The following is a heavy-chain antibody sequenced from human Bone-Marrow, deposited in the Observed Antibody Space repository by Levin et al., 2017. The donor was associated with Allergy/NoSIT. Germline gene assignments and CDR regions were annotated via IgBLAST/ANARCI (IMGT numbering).Heavy chain of an antibody. V-gene: IGHV4-31*03. D-gene: IGHD2-15*01. CDR3: ARHATSKGWFAP. CDR2: ISYSGSA. CDR1: GASISSGSYY. J-gene: IGHJ5*02. Sequence: PSETLSLTCTVSGASISSGSYYWSWIHQHPGKGLEWIGYISYSGSAYYNPSLKSRVTISIDTSKNQFSLKLTSVTAADTAFYYCARHATSKGWFAPWGQGTLVTVSS.